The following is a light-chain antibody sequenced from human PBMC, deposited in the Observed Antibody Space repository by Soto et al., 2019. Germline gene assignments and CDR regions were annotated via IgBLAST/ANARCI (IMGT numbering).Light chain of an antibody. CDR2: KAS. Sequence: DIQLTQSPSTLSASIGDRVTITCRASQSISTWLAWYQQKPGTAPKLLIYKASTLEGGVPSRFSGSRSGTEFTLTVSSLQPDDFATYYCQQYGTFGQGTKVDIK. J-gene: IGKJ1*01. CDR1: QSISTW. V-gene: IGKV1-5*03. CDR3: QQYGT.